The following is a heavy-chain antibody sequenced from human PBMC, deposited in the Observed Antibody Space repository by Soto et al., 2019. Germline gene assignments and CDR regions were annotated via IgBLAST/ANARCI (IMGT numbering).Heavy chain of an antibody. J-gene: IGHJ4*02. CDR1: GFTFSSYG. Sequence: QVQLVESGGXVVQPGRSLXLSCAASGFTFSSYGMHWVRQAPGXXLEWVAVIWYDGSNKYYADSVKGRFTISRDNSKNTLYLQMNSLRAEDTAVYYCARDVYGYGDYVVPDYWGQGTLVTVSS. V-gene: IGHV3-33*01. CDR3: ARDVYGYGDYVVPDY. D-gene: IGHD4-17*01. CDR2: IWYDGSNK.